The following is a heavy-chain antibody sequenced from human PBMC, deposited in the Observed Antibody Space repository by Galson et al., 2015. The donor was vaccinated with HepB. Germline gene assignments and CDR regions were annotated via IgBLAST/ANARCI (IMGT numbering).Heavy chain of an antibody. V-gene: IGHV3-13*01. Sequence: SLGLSCAASGFAFNLYDLVWVLQPIGKGLEWVSTIGTTDDTYYAGAVKGRFTISREDAKNSFYLQMNSLTAGDTAIYYCARAPGSGRRWFDSWGQGTLVTVSS. CDR1: GFAFNLYD. CDR3: ARAPGSGRRWFDS. CDR2: IGTTDDT. J-gene: IGHJ5*01. D-gene: IGHD3-10*01.